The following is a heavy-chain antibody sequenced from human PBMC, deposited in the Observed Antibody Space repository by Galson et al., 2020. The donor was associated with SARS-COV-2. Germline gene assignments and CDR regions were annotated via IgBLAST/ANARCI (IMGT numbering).Heavy chain of an antibody. D-gene: IGHD1-7*01. CDR2: IKHDGTEK. V-gene: IGHV3-7*03. Sequence: ETLSLTCVASGFTFSHYWMSWVRQAPGKGLEWVANIKHDGTEKNYVDSVKGRFTISRDNAKNSVFLQMTSLRAEDTALYYCARAPEGTLGDYWGQGILLTVSS. J-gene: IGHJ4*02. CDR1: GFTFSHYW. CDR3: ARAPEGTLGDY.